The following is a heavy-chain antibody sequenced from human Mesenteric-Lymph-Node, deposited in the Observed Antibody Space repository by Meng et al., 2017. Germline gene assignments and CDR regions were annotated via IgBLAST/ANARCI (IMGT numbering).Heavy chain of an antibody. CDR2: ISGSGGST. D-gene: IGHD2-15*01. Sequence: GSVKISCAASGFTFSSYAMSWVRQAPGKGLEWVSAISGSGGSTYYADSVKGRFTISRDNSKNTLYLQMNSLRAEDTAVYYCASGYCSGGSCYSAIFDAFDIWGQGTMVTVSS. V-gene: IGHV3-23*01. CDR1: GFTFSSYA. CDR3: ASGYCSGGSCYSAIFDAFDI. J-gene: IGHJ3*02.